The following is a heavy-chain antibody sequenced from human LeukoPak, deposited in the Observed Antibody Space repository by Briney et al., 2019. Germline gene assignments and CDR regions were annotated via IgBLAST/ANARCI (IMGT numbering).Heavy chain of an antibody. J-gene: IGHJ1*01. CDR3: AQQVGYCSSGNCYFTY. CDR1: GFTFSTYA. Sequence: PGGSLRLSCAASGFTFSTYAMSWVRQAPGKGLEWVPAINNDGDSTYSADSVKGRFTVSRDNSKNTLYLQMNSLRAEDAAVYYCAQQVGYCSSGNCYFTYWGQGTLVTVSS. D-gene: IGHD2-15*01. CDR2: INNDGDST. V-gene: IGHV3-23*01.